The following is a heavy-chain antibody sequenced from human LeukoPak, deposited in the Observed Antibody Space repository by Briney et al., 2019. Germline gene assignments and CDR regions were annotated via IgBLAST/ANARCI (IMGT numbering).Heavy chain of an antibody. J-gene: IGHJ4*02. Sequence: ASVKVSCKASGYTFTSYDINWVRQATGQGLEWMGWMNPNSGNTGYAQKFQGRVTMTRNTSISTAYMELSSLRSEDTAVYYCASRSGITGTLLIDYWGQGTLVTVSS. CDR1: GYTFTSYD. CDR2: MNPNSGNT. V-gene: IGHV1-8*01. CDR3: ASRSGITGTLLIDY. D-gene: IGHD1-20*01.